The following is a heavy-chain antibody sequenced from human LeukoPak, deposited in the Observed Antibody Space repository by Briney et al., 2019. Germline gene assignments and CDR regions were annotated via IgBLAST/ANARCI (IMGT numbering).Heavy chain of an antibody. V-gene: IGHV4-34*01. CDR3: ARDLEQLVGAFDY. J-gene: IGHJ4*02. Sequence: PSETLSLTCAVYGGSFSGYYWSWIRQPPGKGLEWIGEINHSGSTNYNPSLKSRVTMSVDTSKNQFSLKLSSVTAADTAVYYCARDLEQLVGAFDYWGQGTLVTVSS. D-gene: IGHD6-6*01. CDR1: GGSFSGYY. CDR2: INHSGST.